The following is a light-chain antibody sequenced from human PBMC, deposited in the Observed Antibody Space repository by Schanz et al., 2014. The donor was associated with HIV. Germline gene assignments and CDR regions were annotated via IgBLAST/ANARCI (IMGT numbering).Light chain of an antibody. CDR1: QNVRSSS. J-gene: IGKJ5*01. V-gene: IGKV3-20*01. CDR2: GAS. CDR3: QHYSTSPIT. Sequence: EIVLTQSPGTLSLSPGERASLSCRASQNVRSSSLAWYQQKPGQAPRLLIYGASSRATGIPDRFSGSGSGTVFTLTISRLEPEDFAVFYCQHYSTSPITFGQGTRLEIK.